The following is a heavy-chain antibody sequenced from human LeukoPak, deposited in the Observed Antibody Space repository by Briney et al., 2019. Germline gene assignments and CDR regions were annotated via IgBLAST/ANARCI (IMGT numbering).Heavy chain of an antibody. CDR3: TRYNNDHFDY. Sequence: GGSLRLSCAGSGFTFGGYGMHWFRQTPGKGLEWVAVIAYDGSRAFYADSVKGRFTISRDNSKNTMSVQMNDLRAEDTAVYYFTRYNNDHFDYWGQGTLVTVSS. CDR1: GFTFGGYG. J-gene: IGHJ4*02. V-gene: IGHV3-33*01. CDR2: IAYDGSRA. D-gene: IGHD1-14*01.